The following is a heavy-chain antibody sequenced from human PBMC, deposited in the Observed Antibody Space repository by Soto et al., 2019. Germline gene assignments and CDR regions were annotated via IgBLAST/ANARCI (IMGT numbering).Heavy chain of an antibody. D-gene: IGHD1-26*01. CDR1: GGSISSYY. J-gene: IGHJ6*02. Sequence: SETLSLTCTVSGGSISSYYWSWIRQPPGKGLEWIGYIYYRGSTNYNPSLKSRVTISVDTSKNQFSLKLSSVTAADTAVDYCARGVASGSYSYYYGMDVWGQGTTVTVSS. CDR2: IYYRGST. CDR3: ARGVASGSYSYYYGMDV. V-gene: IGHV4-59*01.